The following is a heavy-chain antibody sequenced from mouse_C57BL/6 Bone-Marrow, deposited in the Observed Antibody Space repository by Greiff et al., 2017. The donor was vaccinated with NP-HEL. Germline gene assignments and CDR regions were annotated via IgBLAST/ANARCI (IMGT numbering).Heavy chain of an antibody. CDR1: GYSITSGYY. V-gene: IGHV3-6*01. CDR3: ATATTNYFDY. D-gene: IGHD1-2*01. Sequence: EVKLLESGPGLVKPSQSLSLTCSVTGYSITSGYYWNWIRQFPGNKLEWMGYISYDGSNNYNPSLKNRISITRDTSTNQFFLKLNSVTTEDTATYYCATATTNYFDYWGQGTTLTVSS. CDR2: ISYDGSN. J-gene: IGHJ2*01.